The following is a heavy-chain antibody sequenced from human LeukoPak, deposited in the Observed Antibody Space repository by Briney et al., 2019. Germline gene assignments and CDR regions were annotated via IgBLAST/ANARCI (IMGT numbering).Heavy chain of an antibody. J-gene: IGHJ4*02. CDR2: MSGIGGFV. V-gene: IGHV3-21*04. D-gene: IGHD3-16*01. Sequence: PGGSLRLSCAASGFTFSAYTMNWVRQAPGKGLEWVSSMSGIGGFVHYADSVKGRFTISRDNSKSTLYLQMNSLRAEDTAVYYCAKVLWPGRNYFDYWGQGTLVTVSS. CDR1: GFTFSAYT. CDR3: AKVLWPGRNYFDY.